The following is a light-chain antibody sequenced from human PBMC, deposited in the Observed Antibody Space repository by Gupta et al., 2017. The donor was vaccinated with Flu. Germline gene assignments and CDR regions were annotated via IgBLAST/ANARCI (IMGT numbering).Light chain of an antibody. CDR1: SSDVRNYNL. Sequence: SITLSWTGTSSDVRNYNLVSCYQQHPGEAPKLIIYEATQPPSGVSDRLSCAKASNTASLTIAGLQTEDEADYYCCSYSYIFYVVFGGGTKLTVL. J-gene: IGLJ2*01. CDR3: CSYSYIFYVV. V-gene: IGLV2-23*01. CDR2: EAT.